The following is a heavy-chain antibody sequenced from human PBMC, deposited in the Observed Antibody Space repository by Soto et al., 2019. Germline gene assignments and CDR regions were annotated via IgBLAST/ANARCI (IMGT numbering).Heavy chain of an antibody. V-gene: IGHV4-59*01. CDR1: GGSISSYY. CDR2: IYYSGST. J-gene: IGHJ4*02. Sequence: SETLSLTCTVSGGSISSYYWSWIRQPPGKGLEWIGYIYYSGSTNYNPSLKSRVTISVDTYKNQFSLKLSSVTAADTAVYYCASGGTVTTALDYWGQGTLVTVSS. CDR3: ASGGTVTTALDY. D-gene: IGHD4-17*01.